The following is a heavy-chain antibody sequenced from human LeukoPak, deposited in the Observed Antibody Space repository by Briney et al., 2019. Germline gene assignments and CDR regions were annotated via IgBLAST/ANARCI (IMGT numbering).Heavy chain of an antibody. V-gene: IGHV3-9*01. CDR3: AKASSGSSTNFFDF. D-gene: IGHD2-2*01. CDR2: ISWNSGHI. J-gene: IGHJ4*02. Sequence: QAGGSLRLSCAASGFTFDDYAMHWVRQAPGKGLEWVSGISWNSGHIDYADSVKGRFTISRDNAENSLYLQMNSLRAEDTALYYCAKASSGSSTNFFDFWGQGTLVTVSS. CDR1: GFTFDDYA.